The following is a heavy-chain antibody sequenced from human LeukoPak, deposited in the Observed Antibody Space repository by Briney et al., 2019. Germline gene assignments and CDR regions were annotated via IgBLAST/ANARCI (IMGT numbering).Heavy chain of an antibody. CDR2: INHSGST. CDR3: ARGLVVGATGDYFDY. CDR1: GGSISSYY. V-gene: IGHV4-34*01. J-gene: IGHJ4*02. Sequence: AETLSLTCTVSGGSISSYYWSWIRQPPGKGLEWIGEINHSGSTNYNPSLKSRVTISVDTSKNQFSLKLSSVTAADTAVYYCARGLVVGATGDYFDYWGQGTLVTVSS. D-gene: IGHD1-26*01.